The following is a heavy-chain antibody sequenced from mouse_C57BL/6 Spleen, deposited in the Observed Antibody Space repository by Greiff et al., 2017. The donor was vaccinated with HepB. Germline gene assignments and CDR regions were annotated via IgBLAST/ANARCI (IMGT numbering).Heavy chain of an antibody. CDR3: ARQLRPYYYAMDY. J-gene: IGHJ4*01. D-gene: IGHD3-2*02. V-gene: IGHV1-42*01. CDR1: GYSFTGYY. Sequence: VQLQQSGPELVKPGASVKISCKASGYSFTGYYMNWVKQSPEKSLEWIGEINPSTGGTTYNQKFKAKATLTVDKSSSTAYMQLKSLTSEDSAVYYCARQLRPYYYAMDYWGQGTSVTVSS. CDR2: INPSTGGT.